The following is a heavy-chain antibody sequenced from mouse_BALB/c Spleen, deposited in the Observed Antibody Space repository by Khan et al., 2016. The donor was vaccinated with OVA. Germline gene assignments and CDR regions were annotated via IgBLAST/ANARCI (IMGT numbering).Heavy chain of an antibody. CDR1: GYSITSEYA. J-gene: IGHJ3*01. D-gene: IGHD2-4*01. Sequence: EVQLQESGPGLVKPSQSLSLTCTVTGYSITSEYAWNWIRQFPGNKLEWMGYINYSGNTRFNPSLKSRTSITRDTSKNQFFLQLNSVTTEDTATYYCARKDYYDCDTFANWGQGTLVTVSA. CDR3: ARKDYYDCDTFAN. CDR2: INYSGNT. V-gene: IGHV3-2*02.